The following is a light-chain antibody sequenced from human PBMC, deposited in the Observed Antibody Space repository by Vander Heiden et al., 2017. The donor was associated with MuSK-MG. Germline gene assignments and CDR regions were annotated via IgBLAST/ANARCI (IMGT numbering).Light chain of an antibody. CDR1: QGISNS. V-gene: IGKV1-NL1*01. Sequence: DIQMTQSPSSLSASVGDRVTSTCRASQGISNSLPWYQQKPGKAPKLLLYAASRLESGVPSRFSGSGSGTDYTLTISSLQPEDFATYYCQQDDSTPRTFGQGTKVEIK. CDR3: QQDDSTPRT. CDR2: AAS. J-gene: IGKJ1*01.